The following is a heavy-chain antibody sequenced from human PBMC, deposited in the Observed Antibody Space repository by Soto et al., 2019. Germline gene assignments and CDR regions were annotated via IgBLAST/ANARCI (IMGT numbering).Heavy chain of an antibody. V-gene: IGHV3-33*01. D-gene: IGHD3-10*01. Sequence: GGSLRLSCEAXGFTFSNYDMHWVRQAPGKGLEWVAVIRYDGTNEYYADSVKGRFTISRDNSKNTLYLQMNSLRAEDTAVYYCARVGGSGTTYYNYGLDVWGQGTTVTVSS. CDR3: ARVGGSGTTYYNYGLDV. J-gene: IGHJ6*02. CDR1: GFTFSNYD. CDR2: IRYDGTNE.